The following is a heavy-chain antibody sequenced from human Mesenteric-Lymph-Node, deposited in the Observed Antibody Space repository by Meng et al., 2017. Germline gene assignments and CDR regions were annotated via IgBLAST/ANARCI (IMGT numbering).Heavy chain of an antibody. J-gene: IGHJ4*02. CDR2: ISPDGSEK. D-gene: IGHD1-26*01. Sequence: GESLKISCVGSGSTSSTYWMNWVRQAPGKRLEWVANISPDGSEKRVVDSVKGRFTVSRDNAKNSLFLQMNSLRVADTAVYYCVRSQGVPVGPDYWGQGTLVTVSS. CDR1: GSTSSTYW. CDR3: VRSQGVPVGPDY. V-gene: IGHV3-7*01.